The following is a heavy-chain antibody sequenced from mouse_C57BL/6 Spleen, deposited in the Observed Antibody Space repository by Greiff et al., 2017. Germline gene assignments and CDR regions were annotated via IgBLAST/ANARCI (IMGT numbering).Heavy chain of an antibody. D-gene: IGHD2-5*01. J-gene: IGHJ3*01. V-gene: IGHV6-3*01. Sequence: EVKLVESGGGLVQPGGSMKLSCVASGFTFSNYWMNWVRQSPEKGLEWVAQIRLKSDNYATHYAESVKGRFTISRDDSKSSVYLQMNNLRAEDTGIYYCTLSNRFAYWGQGTLVTVSA. CDR1: GFTFSNYW. CDR3: TLSNRFAY. CDR2: IRLKSDNYAT.